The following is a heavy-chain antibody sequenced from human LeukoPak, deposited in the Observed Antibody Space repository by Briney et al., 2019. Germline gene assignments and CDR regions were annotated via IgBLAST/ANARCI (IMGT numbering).Heavy chain of an antibody. CDR3: ARRAASGRLAAFDI. Sequence: SETLSLTCAVYGGSFSGYYWSWIRQPPGKGLGWIGEINHSGSTNYNPSLKSRVTISVDTSKNQFSLKLSSVTAADTAVYYCARRAASGRLAAFDIWGQGQWSPSLQ. D-gene: IGHD1-26*01. V-gene: IGHV4-34*01. CDR1: GGSFSGYY. CDR2: INHSGST. J-gene: IGHJ3*02.